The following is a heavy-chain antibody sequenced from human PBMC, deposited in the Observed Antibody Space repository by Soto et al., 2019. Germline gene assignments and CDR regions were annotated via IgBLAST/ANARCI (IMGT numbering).Heavy chain of an antibody. D-gene: IGHD3-16*02. V-gene: IGHV3-23*01. CDR2: ISGSGGST. CDR3: AKDRLRLGELSPTIDY. J-gene: IGHJ4*02. Sequence: PGASLSLSCAASGFTFSSYSMSSVRHAPGKGLEWVSAISGSGGSTYYADSGKGRFTISRDNSKNTLYLQMNSLRAEDTAVYYCAKDRLRLGELSPTIDYWGQGTLVNVSS. CDR1: GFTFSSYS.